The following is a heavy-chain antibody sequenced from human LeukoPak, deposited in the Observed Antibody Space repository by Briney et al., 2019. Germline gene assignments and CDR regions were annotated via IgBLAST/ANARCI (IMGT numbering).Heavy chain of an antibody. J-gene: IGHJ3*02. V-gene: IGHV4-4*07. Sequence: NPSETLSLTCTVSGGSISSYYWSWIRQPAGKGLEWIGRIYTSGSTNYNPSLKSRVTMSVDTSKNQFSLKLSSVTAADTAVYYCARTIRIAVAGTTRGRAFDIWGQGTMVTVSS. CDR2: IYTSGST. CDR1: GGSISSYY. CDR3: ARTIRIAVAGTTRGRAFDI. D-gene: IGHD6-19*01.